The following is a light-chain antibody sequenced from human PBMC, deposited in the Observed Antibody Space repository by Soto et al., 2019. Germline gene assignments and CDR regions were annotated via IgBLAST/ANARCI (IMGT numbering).Light chain of an antibody. J-gene: IGLJ3*02. V-gene: IGLV1-40*01. Sequence: QSVLTQPPSVSGAPGQRVTISCTGSRSNIGAGYDVHWYQQLPGTAPKILIYGNSNRPSGVPDRFSGSKSGTSASLAITGLQAEDEADYYCQSYDSSLREVFGGGTKLPVL. CDR3: QSYDSSLREV. CDR1: RSNIGAGYD. CDR2: GNS.